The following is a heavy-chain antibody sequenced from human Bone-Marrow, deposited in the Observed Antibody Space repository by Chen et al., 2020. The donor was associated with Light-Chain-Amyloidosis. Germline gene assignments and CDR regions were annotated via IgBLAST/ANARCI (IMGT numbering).Heavy chain of an antibody. J-gene: IGHJ3*02. CDR3: ARLGRTVVPAANDAFDI. D-gene: IGHD2-2*01. CDR1: GGSISSSSYY. V-gene: IGHV4-39*01. CDR2: SYYSGST. Sequence: QLQLQESGPGLVKPSETLSLTCTVSGGSISSSSYYWGWIRQPPGKGLEWIGSSYYSGSTYYNPSLKRRVTISVDTSKNQFSLKLSSVTAADTAVYYCARLGRTVVPAANDAFDIWGQGTMVTVSS.